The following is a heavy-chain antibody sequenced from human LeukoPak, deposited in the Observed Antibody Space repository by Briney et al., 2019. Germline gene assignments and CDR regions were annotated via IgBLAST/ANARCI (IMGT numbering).Heavy chain of an antibody. V-gene: IGHV3-9*01. CDR1: GFTFDDYA. CDR2: ISWNSGSI. Sequence: GGSLRLSCAASGFTFDDYAMHWVRQAPGKGLEWVSGISWNSGSIGYADSVKGRFTISRDNAKNSLYLQMNSLRAEDTAVYYCARHSYYDFWSGYSNYYYYYYMDVWGKGTTVTVSS. D-gene: IGHD3-3*01. J-gene: IGHJ6*03. CDR3: ARHSYYDFWSGYSNYYYYYYMDV.